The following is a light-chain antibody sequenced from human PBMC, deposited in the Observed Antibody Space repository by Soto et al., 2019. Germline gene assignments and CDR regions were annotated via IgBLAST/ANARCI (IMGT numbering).Light chain of an antibody. CDR1: QRVSRN. V-gene: IGKV3-20*01. Sequence: EIVLTQSPGTLSVSPGERATVSCRTSQRVSRNLAWYQQRPGQAPRLLIYSSSSRASGIPDRFSGSGSGTDFTLTISRLEPEDFAVYYCQQYRTSPPTWTFGQGTKVDIK. CDR2: SSS. CDR3: QQYRTSPPTWT. J-gene: IGKJ1*01.